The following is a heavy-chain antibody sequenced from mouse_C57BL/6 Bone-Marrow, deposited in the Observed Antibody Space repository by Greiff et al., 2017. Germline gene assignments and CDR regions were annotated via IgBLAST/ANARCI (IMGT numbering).Heavy chain of an antibody. J-gene: IGHJ3*01. CDR1: GFTFSNYW. Sequence: EVKLLESGGGLVQPGGSMKLSCVASGFTFSNYWMNWVRQSPEKGLEWVAQIRLKSDNYATHYAESVKGRFTISRDDSKRRVYLQMNNLRAEDTGIYYCTGWFAYWGQGTLVTVSA. V-gene: IGHV6-3*01. CDR3: TGWFAY. CDR2: IRLKSDNYAT.